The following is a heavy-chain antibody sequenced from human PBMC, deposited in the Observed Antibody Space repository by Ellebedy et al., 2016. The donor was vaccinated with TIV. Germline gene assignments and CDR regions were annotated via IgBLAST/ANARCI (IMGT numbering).Heavy chain of an antibody. CDR3: ARLVQDWFNP. CDR1: GGSISSGGFS. J-gene: IGHJ5*02. CDR2: IYHSGST. V-gene: IGHV4-30-2*02. Sequence: SETLSLXXAVSGGSISSGGFSWSWIRQPPGKGLEWIGYIYHSGSTSYNPSLKRRVTISVDRSKNQFSLKLTSVTAADTAVYYRARLVQDWFNPWGQGTLVIVSS.